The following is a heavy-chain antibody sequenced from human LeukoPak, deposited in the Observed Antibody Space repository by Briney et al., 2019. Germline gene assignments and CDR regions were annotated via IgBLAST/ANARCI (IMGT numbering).Heavy chain of an antibody. CDR1: GGSISSYY. D-gene: IGHD6-19*01. CDR3: ARGKNPRYSSGWFYYYYYMDV. Sequence: SETLSLTCTVSGGSISSYYWNWIRQPPGKGLEWIGSIYYSGSTYYNPSLKSRVTLSVDTSKNQFSLKLSSVTAADTAVYYCARGKNPRYSSGWFYYYYYMDVWGKGTTVTVSS. V-gene: IGHV4-59*05. CDR2: IYYSGST. J-gene: IGHJ6*03.